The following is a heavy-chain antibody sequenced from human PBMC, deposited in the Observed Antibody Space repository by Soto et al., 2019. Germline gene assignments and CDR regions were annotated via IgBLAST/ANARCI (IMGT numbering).Heavy chain of an antibody. CDR1: GYTFTSYG. D-gene: IGHD2-2*02. V-gene: IGHV1-18*04. Sequence: ASVKVSCKASGYTFTSYGISWVRRAPGQGLEWMGWISAYNGNTNYAQKLQGRVTMTTDTSTSTAYMELRSLRSDDTAVYYCARDGCSSTSCYMGWFDPWGQGTLVTVSS. CDR3: ARDGCSSTSCYMGWFDP. CDR2: ISAYNGNT. J-gene: IGHJ5*02.